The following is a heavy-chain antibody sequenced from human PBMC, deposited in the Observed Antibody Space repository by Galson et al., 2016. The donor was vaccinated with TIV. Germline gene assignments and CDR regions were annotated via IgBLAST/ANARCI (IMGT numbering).Heavy chain of an antibody. Sequence: SLRLSCAASGFTFSIFAMTWVRQAPGMGLEWVSAISGGGGSTYYADSVKGRSTISRDNSKNTLFLQMNSLRAEDTAVYYCTKVPSSGFSYYYGLDVWGQGSLVTVSS. CDR1: GFTFSIFA. CDR2: ISGGGGST. D-gene: IGHD3-22*01. V-gene: IGHV3-23*01. J-gene: IGHJ6*02. CDR3: TKVPSSGFSYYYGLDV.